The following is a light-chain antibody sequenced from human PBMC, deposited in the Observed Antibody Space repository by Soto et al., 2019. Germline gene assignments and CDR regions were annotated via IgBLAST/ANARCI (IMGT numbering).Light chain of an antibody. CDR1: QGIRGD. J-gene: IGKJ1*01. CDR2: ATS. CDR3: IQDFISPLT. V-gene: IGKV1-6*01. Sequence: AIQMTQSPSSLSAALGDRVTITCRASQGIRGDLGWYQQKPGKAPKLLISATSTLQSGVPSRFSGRGSGTNFTLTIISLQPEDFATYYCIQDFISPLTVGQGTKVEL.